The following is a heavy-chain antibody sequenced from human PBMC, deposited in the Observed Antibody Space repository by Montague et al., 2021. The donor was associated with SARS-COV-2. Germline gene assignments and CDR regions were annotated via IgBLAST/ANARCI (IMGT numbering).Heavy chain of an antibody. CDR3: ARDRRGMAMAGRAYYYYYLDV. Sequence: TLSLTCSVSGASISSANDYWTWIRQPAGKGLEWIGHISTSGSSSYNPSLKSRVTIILDTSKQQFSLELTSVTAADTAVYYCARDRRGMAMAGRAYYYYYLDVWGKGTTVIVSS. J-gene: IGHJ6*03. CDR2: ISTSGSS. V-gene: IGHV4-61*09. CDR1: GASISSANDY. D-gene: IGHD6-19*01.